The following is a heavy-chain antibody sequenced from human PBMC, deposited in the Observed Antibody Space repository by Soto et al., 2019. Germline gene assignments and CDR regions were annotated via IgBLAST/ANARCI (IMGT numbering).Heavy chain of an antibody. V-gene: IGHV1-18*01. CDR3: ARVWVVADTGGGVYWYYFDY. J-gene: IGHJ4*02. CDR1: GYTFTSYG. CDR2: ISAYNGNT. D-gene: IGHD2-8*02. Sequence: QVQLVQSGAEVKKPGASVKVSCKASGYTFTSYGISWVRQAPGQGLEWMGWISAYNGNTNYAQKLQGRGTMTTDTSTSTAYMELRSLRSDDTAVYYCARVWVVADTGGGVYWYYFDYWGQGTLVTVSS.